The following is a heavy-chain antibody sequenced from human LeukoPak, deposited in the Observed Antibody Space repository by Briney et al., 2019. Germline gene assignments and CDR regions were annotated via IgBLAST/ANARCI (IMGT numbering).Heavy chain of an antibody. D-gene: IGHD6-13*01. CDR2: ISGYNGDT. CDR3: ARGSSSWPYLNDY. V-gene: IGHV1-8*01. Sequence: ASVKVSCKTSGYTFTRSGITWVRQAPGQGLEWMGWISGYNGDTAYAQKFQGRVTMTRNTSISTAYMELSSLRSEDTAVYYCARGSSSWPYLNDYWGQGTLVTVSS. J-gene: IGHJ4*02. CDR1: GYTFTRSG.